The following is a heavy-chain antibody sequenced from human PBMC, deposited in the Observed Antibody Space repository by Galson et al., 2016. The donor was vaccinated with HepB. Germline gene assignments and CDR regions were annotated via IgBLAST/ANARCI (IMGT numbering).Heavy chain of an antibody. CDR2: IYHNGNT. J-gene: IGHJ5*02. V-gene: IGHV4-4*02. CDR3: ARGGYCASGACNNGFDP. CDR1: GGSINTNNW. D-gene: IGHD5-18*01. Sequence: SETLSLTCGVSGGSINTNNWWSWVRQTPGKGLEWIGEIYHNGNTNFNPSLESRVSISLDKSKNQFSLKLRSVTAADTAVYYCARGGYCASGACNNGFDPWGQGTLVTVSS.